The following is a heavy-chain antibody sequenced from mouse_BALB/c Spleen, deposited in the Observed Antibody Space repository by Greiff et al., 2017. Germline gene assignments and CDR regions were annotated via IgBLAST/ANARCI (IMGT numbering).Heavy chain of an antibody. J-gene: IGHJ1*01. CDR3: ARHDGYYVGWYFDV. CDR2: IYPGDGDT. D-gene: IGHD2-3*01. V-gene: IGHV1-87*01. Sequence: SGAELARPGASVKLSCKASGYTFTSYWMQWVKQRPGQGLEWIGAIYPGDGDTRYTQKFKGKATLTADKSSSTAYMQLSSLASEDSAVYYGARHDGYYVGWYFDVWGAGTTVTVSS. CDR1: GYTFTSYW.